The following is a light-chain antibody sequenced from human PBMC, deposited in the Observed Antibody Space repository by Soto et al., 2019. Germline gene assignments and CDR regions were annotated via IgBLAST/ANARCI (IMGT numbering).Light chain of an antibody. CDR1: QSIYRW. CDR2: KAS. J-gene: IGKJ2*01. CDR3: QQYNSYV. Sequence: DIQLTQSPSTLSASVGDRVNITCRASQSIYRWLAWYQQKPGEAPKLLIYKASTLENGVSSRFSGSGSGTEFTLTISSLQPHDLATYYCQQYNSYVFGQGIKLEIK. V-gene: IGKV1-5*03.